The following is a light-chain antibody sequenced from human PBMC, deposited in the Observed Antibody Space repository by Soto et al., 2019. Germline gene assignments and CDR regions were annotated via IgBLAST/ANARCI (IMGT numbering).Light chain of an antibody. Sequence: DIPMPQSPASLSASVGDRVTITCQASQDIRKYLSWYQQKPGRAPKLLIYGASYLETGVPSRFSGSGYGTDFTFTISSLQPEDIATYYCQHYDHLPPFTFGPGTKVAI. V-gene: IGKV1-33*01. CDR1: QDIRKY. CDR3: QHYDHLPPFT. CDR2: GAS. J-gene: IGKJ3*01.